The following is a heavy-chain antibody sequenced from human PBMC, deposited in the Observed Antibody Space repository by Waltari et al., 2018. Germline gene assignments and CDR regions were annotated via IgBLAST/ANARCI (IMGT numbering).Heavy chain of an antibody. Sequence: QVQLVQSGAEVKKPGASVKVSCKASGYTFTGYYMHWVRQAPGQGLELMGRNNPNSGGTNYAQKFQGRVPMTRDTSISTAYMELSRLRSDDTAVYYCARATLPYYYDSSGYDWGQGTLVTVSS. J-gene: IGHJ4*02. CDR3: ARATLPYYYDSSGYD. V-gene: IGHV1-2*06. CDR2: NNPNSGGT. D-gene: IGHD3-22*01. CDR1: GYTFTGYY.